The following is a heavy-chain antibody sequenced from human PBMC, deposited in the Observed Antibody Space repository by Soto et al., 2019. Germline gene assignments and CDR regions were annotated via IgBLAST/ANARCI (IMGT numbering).Heavy chain of an antibody. V-gene: IGHV2-26*01. Sequence: SGPTLVNPTETLTLTFTVSGFSLINARMGVSWIRQPPGKALEWLAHIFSNDEKSYSTSLKSRLTISKDTSKSQVVLTMTNMDPVDTATYYCARTGGSSWYEYYFDDWGQGTLVTVAS. CDR1: GFSLINARMG. J-gene: IGHJ4*02. D-gene: IGHD6-13*01. CDR3: ARTGGSSWYEYYFDD. CDR2: IFSNDEK.